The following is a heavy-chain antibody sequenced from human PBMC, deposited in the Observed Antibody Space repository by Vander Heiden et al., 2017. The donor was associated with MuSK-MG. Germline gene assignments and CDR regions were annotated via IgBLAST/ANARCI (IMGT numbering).Heavy chain of an antibody. J-gene: IGHJ4*02. CDR1: GGSISSYY. CDR2: IYYSGST. V-gene: IGHV4-59*01. CDR3: ANIHYDSVTVIYFDY. D-gene: IGHD3-9*01. Sequence: QVQLQDSGPGLVKPSETLSPTCPASGGSISSYYWSWIRQPPGKGLEWIGYIYYSGSTNYNPSRKSRVTISVDTSKNQVSMKLSSVTAAETAVYYCANIHYDSVTVIYFDYWGQGTMVTVCS.